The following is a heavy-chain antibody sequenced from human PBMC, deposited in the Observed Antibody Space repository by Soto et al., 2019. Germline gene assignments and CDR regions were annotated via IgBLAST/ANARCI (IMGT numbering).Heavy chain of an antibody. CDR3: ATRTFGPNAFFDT. CDR1: GASISSNY. J-gene: IGHJ4*02. D-gene: IGHD3-10*01. Sequence: SETLSLTCSVSGASISSNYWSWVRQPPGKGLEWIGYIYFGGTTQSNPSLKSRAIISLDTSKNQFSLNLSSVTAADTAVYYCATRTFGPNAFFDTWGQGALVTVSS. CDR2: IYFGGTT. V-gene: IGHV4-59*08.